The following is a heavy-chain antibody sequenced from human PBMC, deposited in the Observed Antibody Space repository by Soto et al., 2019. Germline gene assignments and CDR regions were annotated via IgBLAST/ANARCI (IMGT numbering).Heavy chain of an antibody. D-gene: IGHD2-15*01. CDR2: INHSGST. CDR1: GGSFSGYY. J-gene: IGHJ6*02. CDR3: ARASFPGFFSGGSCVGRYYYYYYGMDV. Sequence: SETLSLTCAVYGGSFSGYYWSWIRQPPGKGLEWIGEINHSGSTNYNPSLKSRVTISVDTSKNQFSLKLSSVTAADTAVYYCARASFPGFFSGGSCVGRYYYYYYGMDVWGQGTTVTVSS. V-gene: IGHV4-34*01.